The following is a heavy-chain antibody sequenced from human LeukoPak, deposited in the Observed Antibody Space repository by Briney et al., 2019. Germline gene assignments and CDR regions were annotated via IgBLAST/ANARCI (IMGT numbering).Heavy chain of an antibody. D-gene: IGHD2-15*01. CDR2: IYHSGST. CDR1: GGSISSGGYS. V-gene: IGHV4-30-2*01. Sequence: SQTLSLTCAVSGGSISSGGYSWSWIRQPPEKGLEWIGYIYHSGSTYYNPSLKSRVTISVDRSKNQFSLKLSSVTAADTAVYYCARRCSGGSCYYYYGMDVWGKGTTVTVSP. CDR3: ARRCSGGSCYYYYGMDV. J-gene: IGHJ6*04.